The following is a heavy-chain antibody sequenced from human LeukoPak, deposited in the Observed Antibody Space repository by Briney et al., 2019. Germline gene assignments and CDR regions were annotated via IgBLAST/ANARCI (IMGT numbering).Heavy chain of an antibody. D-gene: IGHD3-9*01. CDR2: INWNGGST. J-gene: IGHJ3*02. CDR1: GFTFDDYG. CDR3: AKAPYYDITDAFDI. Sequence: GGSLRLSCAASGFTFDDYGMSWVRQAPGKGLEWVSGINWNGGSTGYADSVKGRFTISRDNAKNSLYLQMNSLRAEDTALYYCAKAPYYDITDAFDIWGQGTMVTVSS. V-gene: IGHV3-20*04.